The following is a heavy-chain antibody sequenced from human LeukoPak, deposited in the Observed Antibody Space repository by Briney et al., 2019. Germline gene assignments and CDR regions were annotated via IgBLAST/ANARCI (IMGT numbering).Heavy chain of an antibody. V-gene: IGHV1-8*01. CDR2: MNPNSGNT. D-gene: IGHD3-10*01. CDR1: GYTFTSYD. Sequence: ASVKVSCKASGYTFTSYDINWVRQATGQGLEWMGWMNPNSGNTGYAQKFQGRVTMTRNTSISTAYMELSSLRPEDTAVYYCARVRGMVRGVIKPYTFDYWGQGTLVTVSS. CDR3: ARVRGMVRGVIKPYTFDY. J-gene: IGHJ4*02.